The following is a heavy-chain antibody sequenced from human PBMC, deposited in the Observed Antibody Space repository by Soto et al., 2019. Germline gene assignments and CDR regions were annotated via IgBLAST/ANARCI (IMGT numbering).Heavy chain of an antibody. Sequence: QVQLVQSGAEVKKPRASVKVSCKASGYTFSSYYIHWVRQAAGQGIEWMGVINPSGGSTSYAQNFQGRVSMTRDTSTSTVYMELSSLRSEDTAVYYCVRESTPTRWFDPWGQGTLVTVSS. CDR1: GYTFSSYY. J-gene: IGHJ5*02. CDR3: VRESTPTRWFDP. D-gene: IGHD2-2*01. CDR2: INPSGGST. V-gene: IGHV1-46*03.